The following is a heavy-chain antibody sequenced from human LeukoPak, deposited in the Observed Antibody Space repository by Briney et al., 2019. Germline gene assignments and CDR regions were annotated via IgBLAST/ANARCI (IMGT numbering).Heavy chain of an antibody. V-gene: IGHV4-4*02. CDR3: AREGTDGSGSYYNNWFDP. CDR1: GGSISSSNW. Sequence: SGTLSLTCAVSGGSISSSNWWSWVRQPPGKGLEWIGEIYHSGRTNYNPSLKSRGTISVDKSKNQFSLKLSSVTAADTAVYYCAREGTDGSGSYYNNWFDPWGQGTLVTVSS. J-gene: IGHJ5*02. CDR2: IYHSGRT. D-gene: IGHD3-10*01.